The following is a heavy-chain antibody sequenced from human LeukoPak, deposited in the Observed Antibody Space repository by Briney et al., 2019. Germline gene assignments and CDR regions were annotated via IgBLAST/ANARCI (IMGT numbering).Heavy chain of an antibody. J-gene: IGHJ6*02. CDR2: MNPNSGNT. CDR1: GYTFTSYD. V-gene: IGHV1-8*01. Sequence: ASVKVSCKASGYTFTSYDINWVRQDTGQELEGMVWMNPNSGNTGYAQKFQGRVTMTRNTSISTAYMELSSLRSEDTAVYYCARSWFGELLYGYYYGMDVWGQGTTVTVSS. D-gene: IGHD3-10*01. CDR3: ARSWFGELLYGYYYGMDV.